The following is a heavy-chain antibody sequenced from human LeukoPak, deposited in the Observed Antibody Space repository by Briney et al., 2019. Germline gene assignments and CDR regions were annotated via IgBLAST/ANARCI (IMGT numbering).Heavy chain of an antibody. J-gene: IGHJ4*02. CDR3: ARGIGSSWYGYYFNY. Sequence: GRSLRLSCAASGFTFESYVMNWVRQAPGKGLEWISYISSRGDTLYYADSVKGRFTISRDNAKDTLYLQMNSLRAEDTAVYYCARGIGSSWYGYYFNYWGQGTLVTVSS. CDR1: GFTFESYV. V-gene: IGHV3-48*01. CDR2: ISSRGDTL. D-gene: IGHD6-13*01.